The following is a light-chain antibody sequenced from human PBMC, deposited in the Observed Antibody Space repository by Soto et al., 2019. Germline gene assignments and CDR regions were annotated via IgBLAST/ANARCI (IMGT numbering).Light chain of an antibody. CDR3: QHFRA. J-gene: IGKJ5*01. CDR2: GAS. V-gene: IGKV3-20*01. CDR1: QSVSSSY. Sequence: EVVLTQSPGTLSLSPVERATLSGRASQSVSSSYVAWYQQKRGQAPRLLMYGASSRATCIPDRFSGSGSGTDFTLTISRLEPEDFVLYYRQHFRAFGQGTRLENK.